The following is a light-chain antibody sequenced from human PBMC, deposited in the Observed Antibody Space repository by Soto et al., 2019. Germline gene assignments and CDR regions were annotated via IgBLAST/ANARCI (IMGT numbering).Light chain of an antibody. CDR2: DAS. J-gene: IGKJ1*01. CDR3: QHYNSNPWT. V-gene: IGKV1-5*01. CDR1: HSMSSW. Sequence: DIQMTQSPSTLSASVGDRVTLTCRASHSMSSWLAWYQQKPGKAPKLLMYDASSLESGVPSRFSGSGSGTEFTLSISSLQPDDLATYYCQHYNSNPWTFGQGTKVDIK.